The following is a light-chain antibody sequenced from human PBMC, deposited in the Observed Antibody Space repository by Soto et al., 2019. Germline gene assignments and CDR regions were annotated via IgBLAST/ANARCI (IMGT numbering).Light chain of an antibody. CDR1: LPVSSN. V-gene: IGKV3-15*01. CDR2: RVS. Sequence: EIVMTQSPATLSVSPGESATLSCRASLPVSSNLAWYRQIPGQAPTLLIYRVSTRATDIPARFSGSGSGTEFTLTISSLQSEDFAVYYCQQYNNWPYTFGLGTKLEIK. CDR3: QQYNNWPYT. J-gene: IGKJ2*01.